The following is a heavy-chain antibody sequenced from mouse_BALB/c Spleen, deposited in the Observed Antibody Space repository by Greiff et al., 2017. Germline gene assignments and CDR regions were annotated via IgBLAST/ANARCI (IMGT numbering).Heavy chain of an antibody. CDR1: GYAFTSYN. CDR3: ARERARATFAY. Sequence: EVQRVESGPELVKPGASVKVSCKASGYAFTSYNMYWVKQSHGKSLEWIGYIDPYNGGTSYNQKFKGKATLTVDKSSSTAYMHLNSLTSEDSAVYYCARERARATFAYWGQGTLVTVSA. V-gene: IGHV1S135*01. CDR2: IDPYNGGT. J-gene: IGHJ3*01. D-gene: IGHD3-1*01.